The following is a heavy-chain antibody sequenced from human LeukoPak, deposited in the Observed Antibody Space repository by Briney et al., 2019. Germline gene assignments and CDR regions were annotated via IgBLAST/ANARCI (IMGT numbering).Heavy chain of an antibody. CDR1: GITFRSYS. Sequence: GGSLRLSCAASGITFRSYSMNWVRQAPGKGLEWVSYISTSGDTIYSADSVKGRFTISRDNAKNSLYLQMNSLRAEDTAVYYCARVSYCGSDCYPWYFDLWGRGTLVTVSS. CDR2: ISTSGDTI. J-gene: IGHJ2*01. D-gene: IGHD2-21*02. CDR3: ARVSYCGSDCYPWYFDL. V-gene: IGHV3-48*04.